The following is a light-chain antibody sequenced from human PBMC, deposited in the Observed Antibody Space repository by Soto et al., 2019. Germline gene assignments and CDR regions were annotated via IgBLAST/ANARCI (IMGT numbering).Light chain of an antibody. V-gene: IGKV1-17*01. Sequence: DIQMTQSPSTLSGSVGDRVTITCRASQSISSYLNWYQQKPGKAPKRLIYAASSLQSGVPSRFSGSGSGTEFTLTISSLQPEDFATYYCLHYNNYPLTFGGGTKVDIK. J-gene: IGKJ4*01. CDR1: QSISSY. CDR2: AAS. CDR3: LHYNNYPLT.